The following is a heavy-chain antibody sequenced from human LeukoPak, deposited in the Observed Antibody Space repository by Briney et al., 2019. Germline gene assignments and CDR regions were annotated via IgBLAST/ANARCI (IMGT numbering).Heavy chain of an antibody. D-gene: IGHD6-6*01. Sequence: GASVKVSCKASGYTFTSYDINWVRQATGQGLEWMGWMNPNSGNTGYAQKFQGRVTMTRNTSISTAYMELSSLRSEDTAVCYCARVGSIAARRRGNWFDPWGQGTLVTVSS. V-gene: IGHV1-8*01. CDR2: MNPNSGNT. CDR1: GYTFTSYD. CDR3: ARVGSIAARRRGNWFDP. J-gene: IGHJ5*02.